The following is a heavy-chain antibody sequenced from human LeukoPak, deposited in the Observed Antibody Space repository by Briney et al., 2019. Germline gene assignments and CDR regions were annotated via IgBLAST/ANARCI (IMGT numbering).Heavy chain of an antibody. CDR1: GGSISSSSYY. V-gene: IGHV4-39*01. D-gene: IGHD3-3*01. Sequence: ASETLSLTCTVSGGSISSSSYYWSWIRQPPGKGLEWIGSIYYSGSTYYNPSLKSRVTISVDTSKNQFSLKLSSVTAADTAVYYCARLYYDFWSGYGYYFDYWGQGTLVTVSS. J-gene: IGHJ4*02. CDR3: ARLYYDFWSGYGYYFDY. CDR2: IYYSGST.